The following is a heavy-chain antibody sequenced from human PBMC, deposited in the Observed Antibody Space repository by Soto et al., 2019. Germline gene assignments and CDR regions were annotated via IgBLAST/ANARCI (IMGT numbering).Heavy chain of an antibody. Sequence: ASVKVSCKVSGYTLTELSMHWVRQAPGKGLEWMGGFDPEDGETIYAQKFQGRVTMTEVTSTDTAYMELSSLRSEDTAVYYCATGPAGLWFGEYLSWGQGTLVTVSS. D-gene: IGHD3-10*01. V-gene: IGHV1-24*01. CDR3: ATGPAGLWFGEYLS. J-gene: IGHJ5*02. CDR2: FDPEDGET. CDR1: GYTLTELS.